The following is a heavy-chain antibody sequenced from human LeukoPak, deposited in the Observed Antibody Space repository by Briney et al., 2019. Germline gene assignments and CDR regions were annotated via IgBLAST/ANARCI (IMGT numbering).Heavy chain of an antibody. Sequence: SETLSLTCAVSGDSISSYYWSWIRQPPGKGLECIEYIHYSGSTNYNPSLKSRVTISVDTSKNQFSLKLKSVTAADTAVYYCARGGYYGWGNDFRFDPWGQGTLVTVSS. CDR2: IHYSGST. J-gene: IGHJ5*02. CDR3: ARGGYYGWGNDFRFDP. V-gene: IGHV4-59*01. D-gene: IGHD3-10*01. CDR1: GDSISSYY.